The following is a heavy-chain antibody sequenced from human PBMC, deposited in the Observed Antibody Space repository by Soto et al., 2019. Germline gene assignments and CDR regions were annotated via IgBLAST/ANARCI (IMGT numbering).Heavy chain of an antibody. J-gene: IGHJ4*02. CDR2: ISQSGTT. CDR1: GGSISTGGW. CDR3: ACGLIHHWSSSARFDY. D-gene: IGHD6-6*01. V-gene: IGHV4-4*02. Sequence: SETLSLTCDVSGGSISTGGWWSWVRQPPGKGLEWIGQISQSGTTNYNPSLESRVTISMDKSNNQFSLHLTAVTAADPAVYYCACGLIHHWSSSARFDYWGQGTLVTVSS.